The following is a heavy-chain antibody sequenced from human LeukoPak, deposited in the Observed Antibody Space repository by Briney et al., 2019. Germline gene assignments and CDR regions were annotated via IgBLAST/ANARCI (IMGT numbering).Heavy chain of an antibody. D-gene: IGHD1-26*01. CDR2: IYYSGST. J-gene: IGHJ4*02. CDR3: ARRRNVGYFDY. CDR1: GGSISSSSYY. Sequence: SETLSLTCTVSGGSISSSSYYWGWIRQPPGKGLEWIGSIYYSGSTYYNPSLKSRVTISVDTSKNQFSLKLSSVTAAGTAVYYCARRRNVGYFDYWGQGTLVTVSS. V-gene: IGHV4-39*01.